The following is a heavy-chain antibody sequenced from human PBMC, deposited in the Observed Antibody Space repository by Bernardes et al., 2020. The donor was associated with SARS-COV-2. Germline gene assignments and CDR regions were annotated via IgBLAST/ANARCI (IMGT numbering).Heavy chain of an antibody. J-gene: IGHJ5*02. D-gene: IGHD6-19*01. CDR3: ARTKLIAVAIGGFDP. CDR1: GGPVSSGSYY. Sequence: LSLTCTVSGGPVSSGSYYWSWIRQPPGKGLEWIGYIYYSGSTNYNPSLKSRVTISVDTSKDQFSLKLSSVTTADTAMYYCARTKLIAVAIGGFDPWGQGTLVTVSS. V-gene: IGHV4-61*01. CDR2: IYYSGST.